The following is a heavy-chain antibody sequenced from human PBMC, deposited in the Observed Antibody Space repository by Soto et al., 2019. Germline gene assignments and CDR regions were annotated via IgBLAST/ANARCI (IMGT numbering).Heavy chain of an antibody. CDR2: IYYSGST. Sequence: SETLSLTCTVSGGSISSYYWSWIRQPPGKGLEWIGYIYYSGSTNYNPSLKSRVTISVDTSKNQFSLKLSSVTAADTAVYYCARDSYFDFNFDYWGQGTLVTVSS. V-gene: IGHV4-59*01. CDR1: GGSISSYY. CDR3: ARDSYFDFNFDY. J-gene: IGHJ4*02. D-gene: IGHD3-9*01.